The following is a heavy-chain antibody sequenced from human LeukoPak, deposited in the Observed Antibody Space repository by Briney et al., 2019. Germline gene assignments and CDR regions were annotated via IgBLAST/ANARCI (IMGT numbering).Heavy chain of an antibody. D-gene: IGHD1-14*01. Sequence: GGSLRLSCAASGFTFSSYIMNWVRQAPGKGLEWVGRIKSNTAGGTTHYAAPVKGRFTISRDDSKNTLYLQMNSLKTEDTAVYYCTAEPNWFDPWGQGTLVTVSS. CDR3: TAEPNWFDP. J-gene: IGHJ5*02. CDR1: GFTFSSYI. CDR2: IKSNTAGGTT. V-gene: IGHV3-15*01.